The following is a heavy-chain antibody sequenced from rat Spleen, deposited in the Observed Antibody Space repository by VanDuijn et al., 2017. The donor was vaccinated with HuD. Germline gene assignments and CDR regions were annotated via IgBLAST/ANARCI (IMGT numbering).Heavy chain of an antibody. J-gene: IGHJ3*01. D-gene: IGHD1-10*01. CDR3: AREGITNSFAH. Sequence: EVQLVESGGGLVQPGGSMTLSCAVSGFTFNDYYMAWVRQAPRKGLEWVASITTGGAITSYRDSVKGRFTISRDTAKSTLYLQMDSLRSEDTATYYCAREGITNSFAHWGQGTLVTVSS. V-gene: IGHV5-25*01. CDR1: GFTFNDYY. CDR2: ITTGGAIT.